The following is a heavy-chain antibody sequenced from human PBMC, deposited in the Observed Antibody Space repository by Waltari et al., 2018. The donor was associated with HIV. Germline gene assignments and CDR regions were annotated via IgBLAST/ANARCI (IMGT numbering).Heavy chain of an antibody. D-gene: IGHD2-2*01. CDR1: GGTFSSYA. CDR3: ARAEERYCSSTSCQGLGYYYYMDV. V-gene: IGHV1-69*01. CDR2: IIPIFGTA. Sequence: QVQLVQSGAEVKKPGSSVKVSCKASGGTFSSYAISWVRQAPGQGLEWMGGIIPIFGTANYAQKFQGRVTITADESTSTAYMELSSLRSEDTAVYYCARAEERYCSSTSCQGLGYYYYMDVWGKGTTVTVSS. J-gene: IGHJ6*03.